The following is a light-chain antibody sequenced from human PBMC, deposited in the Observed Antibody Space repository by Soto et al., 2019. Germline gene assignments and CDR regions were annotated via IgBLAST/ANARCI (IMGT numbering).Light chain of an antibody. J-gene: IGKJ1*01. Sequence: EMGWTQSPSTLSLSPGERATLSCRARQSVRNNFLAWYQQLPGQAPRLLIYLASNRATGVPDRFSGGGSGTDFTLTIRRLEPDDFAVYYCQHCGSPPRTFGQGTKVDSK. CDR3: QHCGSPPRT. V-gene: IGKV3-20*01. CDR2: LAS. CDR1: QSVRNNF.